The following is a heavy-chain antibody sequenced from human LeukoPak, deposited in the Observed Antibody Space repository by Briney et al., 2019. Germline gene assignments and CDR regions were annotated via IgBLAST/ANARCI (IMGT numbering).Heavy chain of an antibody. CDR1: GGSFSGYY. J-gene: IGHJ3*02. V-gene: IGHV4-34*01. Sequence: SETLSLTCAVYGGSFSGYYWSWIRQPPGKGLEWIGEINHSGSTNYNPSLKSRVTISVDTSKNQVSLRLTSVTAADTAVYYCASMARVPFEIWGQGTMVSVSS. D-gene: IGHD5-24*01. CDR2: INHSGST. CDR3: ASMARVPFEI.